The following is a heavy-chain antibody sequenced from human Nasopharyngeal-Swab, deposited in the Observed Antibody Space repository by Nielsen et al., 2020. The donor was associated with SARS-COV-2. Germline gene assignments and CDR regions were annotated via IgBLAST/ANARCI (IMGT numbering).Heavy chain of an antibody. D-gene: IGHD3-10*01. CDR2: INHSGST. J-gene: IGHJ6*03. Sequence: SQTLSLTCAVYSGSFSGYYWSWIRQPPGKGLEWIGEINHSGSTNYNPSLKSRVTISVDTSKNQFSLKLSSVTAADTAVYYCARVDRPGITMVRGVIITPTSYYYYYMDVWGKGTTVTVSS. CDR1: SGSFSGYY. CDR3: ARVDRPGITMVRGVIITPTSYYYYYMDV. V-gene: IGHV4-34*01.